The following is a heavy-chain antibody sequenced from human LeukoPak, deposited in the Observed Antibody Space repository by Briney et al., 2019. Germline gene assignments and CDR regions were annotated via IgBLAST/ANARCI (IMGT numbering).Heavy chain of an antibody. D-gene: IGHD6-13*01. Sequence: PGGSLRLSRAASGFTFSSYNMNWVRQAPGEGLAWVSSISSSSSYLYYADSVKGRFTISRDNAKNSLYLQMNSLRAEDTAVYYCARVPLRGSWYLTYWGQGTLVTVSS. CDR2: ISSSSSYL. J-gene: IGHJ4*02. CDR3: ARVPLRGSWYLTY. CDR1: GFTFSSYN. V-gene: IGHV3-21*01.